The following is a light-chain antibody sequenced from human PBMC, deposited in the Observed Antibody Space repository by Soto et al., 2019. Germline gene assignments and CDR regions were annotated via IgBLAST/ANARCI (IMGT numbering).Light chain of an antibody. CDR1: QSVSSSS. CDR2: GAS. CDR3: HQYDSWT. Sequence: EIVLTQFPHTLSLSPGARATLSCRASQSVSSSSLAWYQQRRGQAPRLLIYGASSRATGIPDRFSGSGSGTDFTLTISRLEPEDFAVYYCHQYDSWTFGQGTKVDIK. V-gene: IGKV3-20*01. J-gene: IGKJ1*01.